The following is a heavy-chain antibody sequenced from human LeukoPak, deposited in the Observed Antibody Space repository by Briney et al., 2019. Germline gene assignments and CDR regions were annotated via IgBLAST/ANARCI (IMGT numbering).Heavy chain of an antibody. D-gene: IGHD6-13*01. CDR2: INHSGST. J-gene: IGHJ4*02. CDR1: GGSVSSGSYY. Sequence: PSETLSLTCTVSGGSVSSGSYYWSWIRQPPGKGLEWIGEINHSGSTNYNPSLKSRVTISVDTSKNQFSLKLSSVTAADTAVYYCARFFSSSWYSYPKYYFDYWGQGTLVTVSS. V-gene: IGHV4-61*01. CDR3: ARFFSSSWYSYPKYYFDY.